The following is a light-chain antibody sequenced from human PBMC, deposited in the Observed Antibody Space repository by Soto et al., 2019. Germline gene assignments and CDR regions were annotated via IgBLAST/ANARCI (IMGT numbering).Light chain of an antibody. CDR1: QGIRND. CDR2: AAS. V-gene: IGKV1-6*01. CDR3: LQDYNYPYT. J-gene: IGKJ2*01. Sequence: AIQMTQSPSSLSASVGDRVTITCRASQGIRNDLGWFQQKPGKAPKLLIYAASSLQSGVPSRFSGSGSGTDFTLNISSLQPEDFATYYCLQDYNYPYTFGQGTKLEIK.